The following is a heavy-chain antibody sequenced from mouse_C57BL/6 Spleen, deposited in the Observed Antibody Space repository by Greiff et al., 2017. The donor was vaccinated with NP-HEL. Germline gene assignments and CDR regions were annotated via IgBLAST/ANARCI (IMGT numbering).Heavy chain of an antibody. V-gene: IGHV1-54*01. CDR3: ARGSLDSSGSAWFAY. CDR2: INPGSGGT. CDR1: GYAFTNYL. Sequence: QVQLQQPGAELVRPGTSVKVSCKASGYAFTNYLIEWVKQRPGQGLEWIGVINPGSGGTNYNEKFKGKATLTADKSSSTAYMQRSSLTSEDSAVYFCARGSLDSSGSAWFAYWGQGTLVTVSA. J-gene: IGHJ3*01. D-gene: IGHD3-2*02.